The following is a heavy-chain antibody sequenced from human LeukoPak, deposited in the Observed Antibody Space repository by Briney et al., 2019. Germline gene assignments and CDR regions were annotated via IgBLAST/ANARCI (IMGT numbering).Heavy chain of an antibody. J-gene: IGHJ6*02. V-gene: IGHV3-30-3*01. Sequence: EPGGSLRLSCAASGFTFSSYAMHWVRQAPGKGLERVAVISYDGSNKYYADSVKGRFTISRDNSKNTLYLQMNSLRAEDTAVYYCSRGSFITIFGVVLWGQGTTVTVSS. CDR1: GFTFSSYA. D-gene: IGHD3-3*01. CDR3: SRGSFITIFGVVL. CDR2: ISYDGSNK.